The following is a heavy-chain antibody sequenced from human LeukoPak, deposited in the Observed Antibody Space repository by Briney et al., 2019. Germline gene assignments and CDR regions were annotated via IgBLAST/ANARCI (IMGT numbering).Heavy chain of an antibody. Sequence: GASVKVSCKASGGTFSSYAISWVRQAPGQGLEWMGRIIPILGIANYAQKFQGRVTITRDTSASTAYMELSSLRSEDTAVYYCARGGLTTVTSPFDYWGQGTLVTVSS. D-gene: IGHD4-17*01. V-gene: IGHV1-69*04. CDR1: GGTFSSYA. CDR3: ARGGLTTVTSPFDY. CDR2: IIPILGIA. J-gene: IGHJ4*02.